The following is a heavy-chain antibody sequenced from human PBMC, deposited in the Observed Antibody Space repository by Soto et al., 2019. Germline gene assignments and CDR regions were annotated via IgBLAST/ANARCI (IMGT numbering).Heavy chain of an antibody. CDR1: GFTFSHYY. CDR2: ISSSSSYT. Sequence: PGGSLRLSCAASGFTFSHYYMSWFRQAPGKGLEWISYISSSSSYTVYADSVKGRFTISRDNSKNTLYLQMNSLRAEDTAVYYCAKDLGDYVWGSFDYWGQGTLVTVSS. D-gene: IGHD3-16*01. CDR3: AKDLGDYVWGSFDY. V-gene: IGHV3-11*06. J-gene: IGHJ4*02.